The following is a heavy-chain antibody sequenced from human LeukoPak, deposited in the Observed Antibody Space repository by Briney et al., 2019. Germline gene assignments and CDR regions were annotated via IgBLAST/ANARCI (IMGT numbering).Heavy chain of an antibody. V-gene: IGHV1-8*01. Sequence: ASVKVSCKASGYTFNSYDINWVRQATGQGLEWMGWMNPKSGNTGFAQKFQGRITITRNISISTAYMDLSSLRSDDTAVYYCARGRVAGRRTFEFWGQGTLVTVSS. CDR2: MNPKSGNT. CDR3: ARGRVAGRRTFEF. CDR1: GYTFNSYD. J-gene: IGHJ4*02. D-gene: IGHD6-6*01.